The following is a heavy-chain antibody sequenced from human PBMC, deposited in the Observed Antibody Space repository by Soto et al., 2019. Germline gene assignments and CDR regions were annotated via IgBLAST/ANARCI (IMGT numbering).Heavy chain of an antibody. CDR2: ITSSSNYI. J-gene: IGHJ6*03. CDR1: GFTFRSYS. V-gene: IGHV3-21*01. D-gene: IGHD3-3*01. CDR3: ARVANYDFWSGYYNGPKTRYYYSYMDV. Sequence: EVQLMESGGGLVKPGGSLRLSCAASGFTFRSYSMNWVRQAPGTGLEWVSSITSSSNYINYADSVKGRFTISRDNAEKSLFLQMNSLRAEDTAVYYCARVANYDFWSGYYNGPKTRYYYSYMDVWGKGTTVTVSS.